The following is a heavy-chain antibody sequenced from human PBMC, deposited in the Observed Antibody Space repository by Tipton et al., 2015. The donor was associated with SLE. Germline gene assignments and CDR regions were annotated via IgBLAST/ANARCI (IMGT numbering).Heavy chain of an antibody. V-gene: IGHV4-30-4*01. CDR2: INHSGST. Sequence: LRLSCTVSGGSISSGDYYWSWIRQPPGKGLEWIGEINHSGSTNYNPSLKSRVTISVDTSKNQFSLKLSSVTAADTAVYYCARETYTGDTSYSFDYWGQGTLVTVSS. CDR3: ARETYTGDTSYSFDY. CDR1: GGSISSGDYY. D-gene: IGHD7-27*01. J-gene: IGHJ4*02.